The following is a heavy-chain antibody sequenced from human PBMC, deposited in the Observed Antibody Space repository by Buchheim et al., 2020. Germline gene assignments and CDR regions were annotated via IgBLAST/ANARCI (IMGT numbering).Heavy chain of an antibody. V-gene: IGHV3-23*04. Sequence: EVQLVESGGGLVQPGGSLRLSCAASGFTFSSYAMSWVRQAPGKGLEWVSAISGTRGSTYYAHSVTGRFTISRDNSNNTLYLQMNSLRAEDTAVYYCAKDLVLIGNSQNQPFDYWGQGTL. D-gene: IGHD2-8*01. CDR3: AKDLVLIGNSQNQPFDY. J-gene: IGHJ4*02. CDR1: GFTFSSYA. CDR2: ISGTRGST.